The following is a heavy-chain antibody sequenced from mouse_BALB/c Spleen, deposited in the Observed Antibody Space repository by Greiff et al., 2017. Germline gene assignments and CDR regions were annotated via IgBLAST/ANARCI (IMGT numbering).Heavy chain of an antibody. Sequence: VQVVESGPGLVAPSQSLSITCTVSGFSLTSYGVHWVRQPPGKGLEWLGVIWAGGSTNYNSALMSRLSISKDNSKSQVFLKMNSLQTDDTAMYYCARDPYGNYEGYYFDYWGQGTTLTVSS. CDR1: GFSLTSYG. CDR3: ARDPYGNYEGYYFDY. V-gene: IGHV2-9*02. CDR2: IWAGGST. J-gene: IGHJ2*01. D-gene: IGHD2-1*01.